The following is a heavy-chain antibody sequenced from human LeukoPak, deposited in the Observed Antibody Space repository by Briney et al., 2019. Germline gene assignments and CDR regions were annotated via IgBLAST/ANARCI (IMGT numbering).Heavy chain of an antibody. V-gene: IGHV3-7*04. Sequence: GGSLRLSCAASGFTFSSYWMSWVRQAPGKGLEWVANMKQDGSEKYYVDSVKGRFTISRDNAKNSLYLQMNSLRAEDTAVYYCARVRFLEWLFGYFDYWGQGTLVTVSS. J-gene: IGHJ4*02. D-gene: IGHD3-3*01. CDR2: MKQDGSEK. CDR1: GFTFSSYW. CDR3: ARVRFLEWLFGYFDY.